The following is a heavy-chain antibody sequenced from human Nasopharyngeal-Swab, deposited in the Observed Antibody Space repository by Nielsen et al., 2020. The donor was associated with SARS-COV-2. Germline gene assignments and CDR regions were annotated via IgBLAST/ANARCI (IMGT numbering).Heavy chain of an antibody. D-gene: IGHD3-22*01. Sequence: GESLKISCAASGFTFSSYSMNWVRRAPGKGLEWVSSISSSSSYIYYADSVKGRFTISRDNAKNSLYLQMNSLRAEDTAVYYCARDKDYYDSSGYYKKAYYYGMDVWGQGTTVTVSS. V-gene: IGHV3-21*01. J-gene: IGHJ6*02. CDR1: GFTFSSYS. CDR2: ISSSSSYI. CDR3: ARDKDYYDSSGYYKKAYYYGMDV.